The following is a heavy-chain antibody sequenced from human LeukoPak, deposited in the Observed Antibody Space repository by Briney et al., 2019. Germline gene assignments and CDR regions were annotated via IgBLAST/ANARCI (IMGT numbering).Heavy chain of an antibody. Sequence: GGSLRLSCVASGLSVRGSYMSWVRQAPGKGLEWVSVIYSGDRTYYADSVKGRFTISRDTSKNTLYLQMNNLRAGDTAIYYCTRDLTGTTWSENDYWGQGTLVTISS. J-gene: IGHJ4*02. V-gene: IGHV3-53*01. D-gene: IGHD6-13*01. CDR1: GLSVRGSY. CDR3: TRDLTGTTWSENDY. CDR2: IYSGDRT.